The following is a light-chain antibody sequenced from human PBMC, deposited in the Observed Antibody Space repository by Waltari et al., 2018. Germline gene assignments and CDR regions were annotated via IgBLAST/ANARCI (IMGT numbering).Light chain of an antibody. CDR1: QTLIYTDGNTY. CDR2: KVS. CDR3: MQGTHWPWT. Sequence: DVVMTQSPPSLPVTLGQPASMSCRSSQTLIYTDGNTYLSWFLQRPGQSPRRLIYKVSARDPGVPDRVRGSGSGTDFTLRIKKVEAEDVGVYYCMQGTHWPWTFGQGTKMEI. J-gene: IGKJ1*01. V-gene: IGKV2-30*01.